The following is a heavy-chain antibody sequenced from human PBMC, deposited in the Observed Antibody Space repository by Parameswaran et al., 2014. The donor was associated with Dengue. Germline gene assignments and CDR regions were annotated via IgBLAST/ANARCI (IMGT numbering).Heavy chain of an antibody. Sequence: VRQMPGKGLEWVSVIYSGGSTYYADSVKGRFTISRDNSKNTLYLQMNSLRAEDTAVYYCARVYGSGLHDYWGQGTLVTVSS. CDR2: IYSGGST. D-gene: IGHD3-10*01. CDR3: ARVYGSGLHDY. V-gene: IGHV3-53*01. J-gene: IGHJ4*02.